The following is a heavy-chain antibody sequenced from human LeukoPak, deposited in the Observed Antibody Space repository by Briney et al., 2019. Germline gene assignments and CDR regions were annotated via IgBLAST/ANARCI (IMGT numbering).Heavy chain of an antibody. CDR2: ISSSSSYI. Sequence: GGSLRLSCAASGFTFSSYAMHWVRQAPGKGLEWVSSISSSSSYIYYADSVKGRFTISRDNAKNSLYLQMSSLRSEDTAVYYCARDAGGGISSWGQGTLVTVSS. CDR1: GFTFSSYA. CDR3: ARDAGGGISS. D-gene: IGHD1-14*01. J-gene: IGHJ5*02. V-gene: IGHV3-21*04.